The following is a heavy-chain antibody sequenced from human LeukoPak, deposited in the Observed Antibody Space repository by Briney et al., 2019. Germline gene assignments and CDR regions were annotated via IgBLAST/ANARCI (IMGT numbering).Heavy chain of an antibody. CDR1: RFTFSTYA. D-gene: IGHD6-19*01. V-gene: IGHV3-30*04. CDR3: ARDGTEGAVASYYYYMDV. CDR2: ISYDGTKK. Sequence: GGSLRLSCAASRFTFSTYAVHYAMHWVRQAPGRGLEWLAVISYDGTKKYYADSVKGRFTISRDNSKDTLYLQMNRLRDEDTAVYYCARDGTEGAVASYYYYMDVWGKGTTVTVSS. J-gene: IGHJ6*03.